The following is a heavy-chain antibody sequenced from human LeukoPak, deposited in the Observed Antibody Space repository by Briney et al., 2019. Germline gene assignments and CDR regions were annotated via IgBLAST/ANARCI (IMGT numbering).Heavy chain of an antibody. V-gene: IGHV3-74*01. Sequence: PGGSLRLSCAASGFTFSNYWMHWVRQAPGKGLVWVSRINSDGINTSYADSVKGRFTLSRDNAKNTLNLQMNSLRAEDTAVYYCARATLAAAIEYYMDVWGKGTTVTVSS. J-gene: IGHJ6*03. CDR3: ARATLAAAIEYYMDV. CDR2: INSDGINT. D-gene: IGHD6-13*01. CDR1: GFTFSNYW.